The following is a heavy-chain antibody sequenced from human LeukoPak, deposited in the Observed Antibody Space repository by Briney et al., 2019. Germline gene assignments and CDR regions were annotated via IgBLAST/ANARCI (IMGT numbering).Heavy chain of an antibody. Sequence: GGSLRLSCAASGFTFDDYGMSWVRQAPGKGLEWVSYISSSGSTIYYADSVKGRFTISRDNAKNSLYLQMNSLRAEDTAVYYCAELGITMIGDVWGKGTTVTISS. V-gene: IGHV3-48*03. CDR3: AELGITMIGDV. CDR1: GFTFDDYG. D-gene: IGHD3-10*02. CDR2: ISSSGSTI. J-gene: IGHJ6*04.